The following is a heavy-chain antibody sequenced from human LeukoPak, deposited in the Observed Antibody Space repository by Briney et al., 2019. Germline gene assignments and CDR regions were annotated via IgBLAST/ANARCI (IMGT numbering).Heavy chain of an antibody. CDR2: ISWNSGSI. V-gene: IGHV3-9*01. J-gene: IGHJ3*02. CDR3: AKGYSSSWNDAFDI. CDR1: GFTFDDYA. Sequence: PGRSLRLSCAASGFTFDDYAMHWVRQAPGKGLEWVSGISWNSGSIGYADSVKGRFAISRDNAKNSLYLQMNSLRAEDTALYYRAKGYSSSWNDAFDIWGQGTMVTVSS. D-gene: IGHD6-13*01.